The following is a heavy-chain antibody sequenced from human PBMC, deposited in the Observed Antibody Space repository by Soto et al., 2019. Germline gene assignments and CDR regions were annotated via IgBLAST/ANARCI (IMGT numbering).Heavy chain of an antibody. CDR2: IIPIFGTS. Sequence: QVQLVQSGAEVKKPESSVKVSCKASGGTFRNYALSWVRQAPGQGLEWMGQIIPIFGTSNDAQKFQGRVTITADESTSTAYMELSSLRSEDTAIYYCASGNSAGNWYFDLWGRGTLVTVSS. D-gene: IGHD4-4*01. V-gene: IGHV1-69*12. CDR3: ASGNSAGNWYFDL. CDR1: GGTFRNYA. J-gene: IGHJ2*01.